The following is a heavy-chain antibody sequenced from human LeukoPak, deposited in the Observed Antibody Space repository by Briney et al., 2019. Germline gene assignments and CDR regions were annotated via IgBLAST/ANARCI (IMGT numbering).Heavy chain of an antibody. CDR1: GFTFSRYG. CDR2: IRYDGNNK. V-gene: IGHV3-30*02. Sequence: GGSLRLSCAASGFTFSRYGMHWVRQTPGKGLDWVAFIRYDGNNKNYADSVKGRFTISRDDSKKTLYLQMNSLRAEDTAVYYCAKSGLNRFDYWGQGILVTVSS. J-gene: IGHJ4*02. CDR3: AKSGLNRFDY. D-gene: IGHD1-14*01.